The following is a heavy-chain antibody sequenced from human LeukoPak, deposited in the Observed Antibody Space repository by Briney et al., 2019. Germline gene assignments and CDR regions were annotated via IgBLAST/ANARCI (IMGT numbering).Heavy chain of an antibody. CDR2: ISSSGSTI. D-gene: IGHD3-3*01. CDR1: GFTFSDYY. V-gene: IGHV3-11*04. Sequence: GGSLRLSCAASGFTFSDYYMSWIRQAPGKGLEWVSYISSSGSTIYYADSVKGRFTISRDNAKNSLYLQMNSLRAEDTAVYYCARRYDFWSGYYTAGLDYWGQGTLVTVSS. J-gene: IGHJ4*02. CDR3: ARRYDFWSGYYTAGLDY.